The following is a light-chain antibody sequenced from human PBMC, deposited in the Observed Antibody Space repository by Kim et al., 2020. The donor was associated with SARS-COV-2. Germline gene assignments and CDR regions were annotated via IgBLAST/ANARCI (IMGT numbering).Light chain of an antibody. J-gene: IGKJ1*01. Sequence: IVLTQSPGTLSLSPGERATLSCRASQSVRSSYLAWYQQKLGQAPRLLIYGASSRAAGIPDRFNGSGSGTDFTLTISRLEPEDSAVYYCQQYGSSPGTFGQGTKVDIK. CDR3: QQYGSSPGT. V-gene: IGKV3-20*01. CDR1: QSVRSSY. CDR2: GAS.